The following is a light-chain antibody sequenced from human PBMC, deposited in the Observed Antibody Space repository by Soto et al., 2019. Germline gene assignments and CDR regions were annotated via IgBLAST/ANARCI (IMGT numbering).Light chain of an antibody. CDR2: AAY. J-gene: IGKJ2*01. CDR3: LQSFSTPGS. CDR1: QSISNY. Sequence: DIQMTQSPSSLSASVGDRVTITCRASQSISNYLNWYQQRPGKAPKLLIYAAYSLQSGVPSRFSGSGSGTDFTLTISSLQPEDFATYFFLQSFSTPGSFGQGTKLDIK. V-gene: IGKV1-39*01.